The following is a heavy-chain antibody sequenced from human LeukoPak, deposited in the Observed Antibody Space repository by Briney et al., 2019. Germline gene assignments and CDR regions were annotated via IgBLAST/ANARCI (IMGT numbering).Heavy chain of an antibody. Sequence: QPGGSLRLSCAGSGFSFSTYAIHWVRQAPGKGVEYVSAISDSGHSTHYANSVRGRFTISRDNSKNILFLQMDSLKTEDTAVYYCARGPYHMLTMPAWLDAWGQGTLVTVSS. D-gene: IGHD2-8*01. V-gene: IGHV3-64*01. CDR2: ISDSGHST. CDR1: GFSFSTYA. CDR3: ARGPYHMLTMPAWLDA. J-gene: IGHJ5*02.